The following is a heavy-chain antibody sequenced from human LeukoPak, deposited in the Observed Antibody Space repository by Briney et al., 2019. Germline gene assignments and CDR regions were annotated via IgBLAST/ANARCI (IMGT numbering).Heavy chain of an antibody. CDR2: INPNSGGT. Sequence: ASVKVSCKTSGYTFSIYGISWVRQAPGQGLEWMGWINPNSGGTNYAQKFQGRVTMTRDTSISAAYMELSRLRSDDTAVYYCARAPGGALSGYSALWGQGTLVTVSS. J-gene: IGHJ4*02. V-gene: IGHV1-2*02. CDR1: GYTFSIYG. D-gene: IGHD5-12*01. CDR3: ARAPGGALSGYSAL.